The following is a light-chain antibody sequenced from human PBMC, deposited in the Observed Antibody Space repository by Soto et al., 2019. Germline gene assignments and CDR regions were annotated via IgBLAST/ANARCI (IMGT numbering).Light chain of an antibody. Sequence: EVVLTQSPGTLSLSPGERATLSCRASQSVSSTYLAWYQHKLGQAPRLLIYVASSRATVIPDRFSGSGSGTAFTLTISRLEPEDFAVNYCQQYGSSRTFGQGTKWEIK. CDR3: QQYGSSRT. V-gene: IGKV3-20*01. CDR1: QSVSSTY. CDR2: VAS. J-gene: IGKJ1*01.